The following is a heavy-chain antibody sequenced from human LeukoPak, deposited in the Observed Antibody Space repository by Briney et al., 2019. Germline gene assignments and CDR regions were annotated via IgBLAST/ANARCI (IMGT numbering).Heavy chain of an antibody. CDR1: GYTFTGYY. D-gene: IGHD1-14*01. J-gene: IGHJ5*02. CDR2: INPNSGGT. V-gene: IGHV1-2*02. CDR3: ARDSPELNWFDP. Sequence: ASVKVSCKASGYTFTGYYIHWVRQAPGQGLEWMGWINPNSGGTNFAQKFQGRVTITRDTSISTAYMELSRLRSDDTAAYYCARDSPELNWFDPWGQGTLVTVSS.